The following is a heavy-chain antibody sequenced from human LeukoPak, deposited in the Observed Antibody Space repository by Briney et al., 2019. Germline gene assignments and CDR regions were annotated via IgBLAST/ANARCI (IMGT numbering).Heavy chain of an antibody. CDR3: ASSDCGGDCYPPF. J-gene: IGHJ4*02. V-gene: IGHV1-2*02. CDR2: INPNSGGT. Sequence: ASVKVSCTASGYTFTGYYMHWVRHAPRERRERRGWINPNSGGTNYARTFQGGVTMTRDTSISTAYMGLSRLRSDDTAVYYCASSDCGGDCYPPFWGRGTVVTVSS. CDR1: GYTFTGYY. D-gene: IGHD2-21*02.